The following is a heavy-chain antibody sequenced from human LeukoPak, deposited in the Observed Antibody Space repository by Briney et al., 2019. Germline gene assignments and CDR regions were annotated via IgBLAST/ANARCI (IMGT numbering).Heavy chain of an antibody. D-gene: IGHD3-22*01. Sequence: GGSLRLSCEASGFTFSSYSMNWVRQAPGKGLEWVSYISSSSGTIYYADSVKGRFTISRDNAKNSLYLQMNSLRDEDTAVYYCARDGPALYYYDSSGYDYWSQGTLVTVSS. J-gene: IGHJ4*02. CDR3: ARDGPALYYYDSSGYDY. V-gene: IGHV3-48*02. CDR2: ISSSSGTI. CDR1: GFTFSSYS.